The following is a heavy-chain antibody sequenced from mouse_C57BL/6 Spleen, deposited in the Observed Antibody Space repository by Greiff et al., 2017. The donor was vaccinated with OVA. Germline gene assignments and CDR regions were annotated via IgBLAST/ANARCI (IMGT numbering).Heavy chain of an antibody. CDR3: AREGASYFDY. V-gene: IGHV3-6*01. CDR2: ISYDGSN. Sequence: DVKLQESGPGLVKPSQSLSLTCSVTGYSITSGYYWNWLRQFPGNKLEWMGYISYDGSNNYNPSLKNRISITRDTSKNQFFLKLNSVTTEDTATYYCAREGASYFDYWGQGTTLTVSS. CDR1: GYSITSGYY. J-gene: IGHJ2*01.